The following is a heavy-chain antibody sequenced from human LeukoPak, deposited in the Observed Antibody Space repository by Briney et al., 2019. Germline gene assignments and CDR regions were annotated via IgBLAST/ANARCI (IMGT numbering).Heavy chain of an antibody. D-gene: IGHD5-24*01. Sequence: ASVKVSCKASGYTFTSYAMNWVRQAPGQGLEWMGWINTNTGNPTYAQGFTGRFVFSLDTSVSTAYLQISSLEAEDTAVYYCARDWFRGMATITVPYWGQGTLVTVSS. J-gene: IGHJ4*02. CDR1: GYTFTSYA. V-gene: IGHV7-4-1*02. CDR2: INTNTGNP. CDR3: ARDWFRGMATITVPY.